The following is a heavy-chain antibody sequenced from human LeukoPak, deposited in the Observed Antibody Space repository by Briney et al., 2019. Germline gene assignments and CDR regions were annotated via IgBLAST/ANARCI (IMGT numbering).Heavy chain of an antibody. V-gene: IGHV4-59*01. CDR3: ARVVRGVVTSNWFDP. Sequence: PSETLSLTCTVSGDSLNTYYWTWIRQTPGKELEWIGFVASSGTSNYNPSLKSRVSISIDTSKNQFSLALTSVTPVDTAVYYCARVVRGVVTSNWFDPWGQGTLVSVSS. D-gene: IGHD2-21*02. CDR2: VASSGTS. J-gene: IGHJ5*02. CDR1: GDSLNTYY.